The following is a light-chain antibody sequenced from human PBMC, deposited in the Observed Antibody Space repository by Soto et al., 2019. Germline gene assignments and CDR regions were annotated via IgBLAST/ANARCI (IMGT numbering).Light chain of an antibody. J-gene: IGKJ4*01. CDR1: QSVGRW. CDR2: KAT. Sequence: IQMTQSPSTLSASVGDRVTITCRASQSVGRWLAWYQQRPGQGPKLLIYKATTLKTGFPPRFSGSGSGTEFTLTISTLQPDDFATYYCQQYDTYPLTLGGGTKVDIK. V-gene: IGKV1-5*03. CDR3: QQYDTYPLT.